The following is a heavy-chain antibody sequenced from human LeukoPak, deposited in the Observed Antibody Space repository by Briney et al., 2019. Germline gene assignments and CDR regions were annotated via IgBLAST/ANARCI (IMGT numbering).Heavy chain of an antibody. CDR2: IKQVGSEN. Sequence: QAGGSLRLSCAASGFTFSSYWMSWVRQAPGKGLEWVANIKQVGSENNYVDSVKGRFTISRDNAKNSLYLQMNSLRAEDTAVYYCVRGSTMVRYWGQGTLVTVSS. CDR1: GFTFSSYW. CDR3: VRGSTMVRY. V-gene: IGHV3-7*01. D-gene: IGHD3-10*01. J-gene: IGHJ4*02.